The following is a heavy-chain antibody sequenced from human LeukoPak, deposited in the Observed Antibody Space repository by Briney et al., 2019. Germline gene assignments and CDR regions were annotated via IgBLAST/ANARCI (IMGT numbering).Heavy chain of an antibody. Sequence: SETLSLTCAVYGGSFSGYYWSWIRQPPGKGLEWIGYIYHSGSTYYNPSLKSRVTISVDRSKNQFSLKLSSVTAADTAVYYCARVVSGFGYFDYWGQGTLVTVSS. CDR1: GGSFSGYY. CDR3: ARVVSGFGYFDY. V-gene: IGHV4-30-2*01. J-gene: IGHJ4*02. D-gene: IGHD3-16*01. CDR2: IYHSGST.